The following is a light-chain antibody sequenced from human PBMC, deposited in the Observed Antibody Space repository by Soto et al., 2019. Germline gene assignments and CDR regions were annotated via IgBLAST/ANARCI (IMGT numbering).Light chain of an antibody. CDR1: QNVLYSSNNESY. Sequence: DIVMTQSPDSLAVSLGERATINCKSSQNVLYSSNNESYLAWYQQKPGQPPKLLIYWASTRESGVPDLFSGSGSGTDFTLTISSLQAEDVAVYYCQQYYSSPWTFGQGTKVEIK. V-gene: IGKV4-1*01. J-gene: IGKJ1*01. CDR2: WAS. CDR3: QQYYSSPWT.